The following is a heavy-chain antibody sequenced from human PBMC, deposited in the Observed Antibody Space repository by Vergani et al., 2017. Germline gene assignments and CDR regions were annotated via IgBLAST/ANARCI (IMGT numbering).Heavy chain of an antibody. V-gene: IGHV1-2*02. CDR1: GYTFTGYY. CDR2: INPNSGGT. J-gene: IGHJ2*01. D-gene: IGHD2-2*01. Sequence: QVQLVQSGAEVKKPGASVKVSCKASGYTFTGYYMHWVRQAPGQGLEWMGWINPNSGGTNYAQKFQGRVTMTRDTSISTAYMELSRLRSDDTAVYYCARDFIVVGPAAPPDWYFDLWGRGTLVTVSS. CDR3: ARDFIVVGPAAPPDWYFDL.